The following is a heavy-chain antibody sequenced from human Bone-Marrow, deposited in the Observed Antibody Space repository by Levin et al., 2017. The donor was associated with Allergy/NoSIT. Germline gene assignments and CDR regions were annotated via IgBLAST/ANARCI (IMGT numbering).Heavy chain of an antibody. D-gene: IGHD2/OR15-2a*01. CDR3: ARVHCCSRSCNGVCGMDV. Sequence: GESLKISCVVSGLTFSDSYVSWVRQPPGKGLEWLSYISGSGTTVSYANSVKGRFTLSRDNAKNSVFLQMNSLRAEDTAIYFCARVHCCSRSCNGVCGMDVWGQGTTVTVSS. CDR2: ISGSGTTV. V-gene: IGHV3-11*01. J-gene: IGHJ6*02. CDR1: GLTFSDSY.